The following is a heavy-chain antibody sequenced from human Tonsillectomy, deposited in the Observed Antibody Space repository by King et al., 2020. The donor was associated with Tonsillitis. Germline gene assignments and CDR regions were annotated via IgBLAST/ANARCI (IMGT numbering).Heavy chain of an antibody. J-gene: IGHJ6*03. Sequence: VQLVESGGGLVQPGGSLRLSCAASGFTFSNYEINWVRQAPGKGLEWVSYISSSGRTVYYADSLKGRFTISRDNANSSLYLQMNSLRAEDTAVYYCARAARYYYYYYMDVWGKGTTVTVSS. CDR3: ARAARYYYYYYMDV. CDR1: GFTFSNYE. V-gene: IGHV3-48*03. CDR2: ISSSGRTV.